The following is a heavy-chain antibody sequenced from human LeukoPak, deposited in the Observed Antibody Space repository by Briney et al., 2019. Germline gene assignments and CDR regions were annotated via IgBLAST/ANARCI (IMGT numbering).Heavy chain of an antibody. CDR3: XRDQRLMVRGVTVD. J-gene: IGHJ1*01. CDR2: ISSSGSTI. Sequence: GGSLRLSCAASGLTFSDYYMSWIRQAPGKGLEWVSYISSSGSTIYYADSVKGRFTISRDNAKNSLYLQMNSLRAEDTAVYYCXRDQRLMVRGVTVDWGQGTLVTVSS. CDR1: GLTFSDYY. D-gene: IGHD3-10*01. V-gene: IGHV3-11*01.